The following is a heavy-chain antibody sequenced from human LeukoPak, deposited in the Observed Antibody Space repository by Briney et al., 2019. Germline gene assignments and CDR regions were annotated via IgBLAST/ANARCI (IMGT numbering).Heavy chain of an antibody. CDR3: TTVRYGSGSYHDY. Sequence: PGGSLRLSCGASGFTFSNAWMSWVRQGPGKGLEWVGRIKSKTDGGTTDYAAPVKGRFTISRDDSKNTLYLQMNSLKTEDTAVYYCTTVRYGSGSYHDYWGQGTLVTVSS. V-gene: IGHV3-15*01. D-gene: IGHD3-10*01. CDR1: GFTFSNAW. CDR2: IKSKTDGGTT. J-gene: IGHJ4*02.